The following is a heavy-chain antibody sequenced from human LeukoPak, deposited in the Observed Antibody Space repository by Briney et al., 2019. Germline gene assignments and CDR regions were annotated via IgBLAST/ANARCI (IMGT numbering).Heavy chain of an antibody. Sequence: PSETLSLTCTVSGGSISSYYWSWIRQPPGKGLEWVGHIYYLGSTNYNPSLKSRVTISIDTSKNYFSPKLNSVIAADTAVYYCARDRPGSYWYFDLWGRGTLVTVSS. D-gene: IGHD3-10*01. CDR3: ARDRPGSYWYFDL. V-gene: IGHV4-59*01. CDR2: IYYLGST. CDR1: GGSISSYY. J-gene: IGHJ2*01.